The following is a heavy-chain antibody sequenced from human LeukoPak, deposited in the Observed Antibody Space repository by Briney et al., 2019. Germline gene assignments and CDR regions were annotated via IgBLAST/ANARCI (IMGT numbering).Heavy chain of an antibody. Sequence: GGSLRLSCGASGFTFSHYGVHWVRQAPGKGLEWVAVISYDGSNKYYADSVKGRFTISRDNAKNSLYLQMNSLRAEDTAVYYCARDQPNYYDSSGYGMDVWGQGTTVTVSS. CDR3: ARDQPNYYDSSGYGMDV. CDR1: GFTFSHYG. V-gene: IGHV3-30*03. J-gene: IGHJ6*02. D-gene: IGHD3-22*01. CDR2: ISYDGSNK.